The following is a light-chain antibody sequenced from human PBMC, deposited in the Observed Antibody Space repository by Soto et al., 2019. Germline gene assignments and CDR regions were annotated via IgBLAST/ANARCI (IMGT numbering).Light chain of an antibody. CDR2: AAS. Sequence: DIQMTQSPSSLSASVGDRVTITCRASQGISNYLAWYQQKPGKVPKLLIYAASTLQSGVPSRFSGSGSGTDLTLTISSLQPADVATYYCQKYNSAHMYTFGQGTKLEIK. V-gene: IGKV1-27*01. J-gene: IGKJ2*01. CDR3: QKYNSAHMYT. CDR1: QGISNY.